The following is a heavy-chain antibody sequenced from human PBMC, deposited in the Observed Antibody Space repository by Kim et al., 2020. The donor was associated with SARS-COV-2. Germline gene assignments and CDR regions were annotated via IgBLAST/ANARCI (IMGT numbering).Heavy chain of an antibody. D-gene: IGHD5-18*01. V-gene: IGHV3-7*01. CDR1: GFTFSNYW. CDR3: ASHSYF. CDR2: IRGAAGEN. Sequence: GGSLRLSCVASGFTFSNYWMDWVRQTPGKGLEWVANIRGAAGENNQVASEKGRSTISRDNDKTSLYLQMNSLRAEDTAVYYCASHSYFWGQGIVVTVSS. J-gene: IGHJ4*02.